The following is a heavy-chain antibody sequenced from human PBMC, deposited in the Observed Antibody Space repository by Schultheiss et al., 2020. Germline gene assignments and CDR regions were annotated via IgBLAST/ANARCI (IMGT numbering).Heavy chain of an antibody. Sequence: GESLKIPCKGSGYSFTSYWIGWVRQMPGKGLEWMGIIYPGDSDTRYSPSFQGQVTISADKSISTAYLQWSSLKASDTAMYYCARRKYCSSTSCYLSYNWFDPWGQGTLVTGYS. CDR2: IYPGDSDT. J-gene: IGHJ5*02. CDR1: GYSFTSYW. D-gene: IGHD2-2*01. CDR3: ARRKYCSSTSCYLSYNWFDP. V-gene: IGHV5-51*01.